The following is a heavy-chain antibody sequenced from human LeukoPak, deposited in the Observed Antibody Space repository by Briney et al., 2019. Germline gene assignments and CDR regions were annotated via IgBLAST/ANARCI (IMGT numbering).Heavy chain of an antibody. CDR2: IKQDGGEI. V-gene: IGHV3-7*01. D-gene: IGHD3-10*01. CDR1: GFTFSSYA. J-gene: IGHJ4*02. Sequence: QPGGSLRLSCAASGFTFSSYAMSWVRQAPGKGLEWVANIKQDGGEIYYVDSVKGRFTISRDNAKNSLSLQMNSLRAEDTAVYYCERHPHPRDYYGSGSLIRRTRGTFYFDYWGQGTLVTVSS. CDR3: ERHPHPRDYYGSGSLIRRTRGTFYFDY.